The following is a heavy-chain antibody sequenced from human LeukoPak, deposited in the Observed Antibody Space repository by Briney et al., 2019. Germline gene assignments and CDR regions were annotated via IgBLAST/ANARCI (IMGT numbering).Heavy chain of an antibody. CDR2: IYSSGST. CDR3: ARVFDSGSQAYFYYMDV. V-gene: IGHV4-59*01. D-gene: IGHD3-10*01. CDR1: GGSIRGYY. Sequence: SETLSLTCTVSGGSIRGYYWSWIRRPPGKGLEWIGYIYSSGSTNYNPSLKSRVTMSVDTSKNQFSLKVSSVTAADTAVYYCARVFDSGSQAYFYYMDVWGKGTTVTIFS. J-gene: IGHJ6*03.